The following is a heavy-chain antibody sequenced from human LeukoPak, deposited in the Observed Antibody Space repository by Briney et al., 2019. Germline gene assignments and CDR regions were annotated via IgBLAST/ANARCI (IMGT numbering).Heavy chain of an antibody. Sequence: GGSLKISCKGSGYSFTSYWIGWVRQMPGKGLEGMGIIYPGDSDTRYSPSFQGQVTISADKSISTAYLQWSSLQASDTAMYYCARHWRKVWFGELLIGSVFDYWGRGTLVTVSS. CDR1: GYSFTSYW. CDR2: IYPGDSDT. J-gene: IGHJ4*02. D-gene: IGHD3-10*01. V-gene: IGHV5-51*01. CDR3: ARHWRKVWFGELLIGSVFDY.